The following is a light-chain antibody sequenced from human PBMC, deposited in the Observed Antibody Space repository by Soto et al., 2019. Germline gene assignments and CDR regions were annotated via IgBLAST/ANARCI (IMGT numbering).Light chain of an antibody. J-gene: IGKJ1*01. CDR1: QSVSSSY. Sequence: EIVLTQSPGTLSLSPGERATLSCRASQSVSSSYLAWYQQKPGQAPRLLIYGESSRATGIPDRFSGGGSGTDFTPTISGLEVEDFAVSYCQEYGSSRLTFGQGTKVEIK. V-gene: IGKV3-20*01. CDR3: QEYGSSRLT. CDR2: GES.